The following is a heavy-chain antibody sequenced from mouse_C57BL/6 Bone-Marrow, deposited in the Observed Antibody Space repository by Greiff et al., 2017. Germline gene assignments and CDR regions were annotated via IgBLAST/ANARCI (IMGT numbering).Heavy chain of an antibody. V-gene: IGHV1-55*01. CDR3: SRMSSPAFDV. D-gene: IGHD1-1*01. CDR1: GYTFTSYW. J-gene: IGHJ1*03. CDR2: IYPGSGST. Sequence: QVQLQQPGAELVKPGASVTMSCKASGYTFTSYWITWVKQRPGQGLEWIGDIYPGSGSTNYNEKFKSKATLTVDTSSSTAYMQLSSLTSEDSAVYYCSRMSSPAFDVWGTGTTVTVSS.